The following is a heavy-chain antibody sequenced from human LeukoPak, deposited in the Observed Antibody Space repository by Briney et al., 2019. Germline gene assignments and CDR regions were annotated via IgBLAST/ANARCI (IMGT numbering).Heavy chain of an antibody. J-gene: IGHJ4*02. CDR2: IYHSGST. CDR1: GGSISSGGYS. Sequence: TSETLSLTCAVSGGSISSGGYSWSWIRQPPGKGLEWIGYIYHSGSTYYSPSLKSRVTISVDRSKNQLSLKLSSVTAADTAMYYCASGGYSYGFDYWGQGTLVTVSS. V-gene: IGHV4-30-2*01. CDR3: ASGGYSYGFDY. D-gene: IGHD5-18*01.